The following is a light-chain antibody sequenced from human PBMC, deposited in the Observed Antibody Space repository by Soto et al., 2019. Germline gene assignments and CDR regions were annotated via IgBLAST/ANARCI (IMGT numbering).Light chain of an antibody. Sequence: DIQMTQSPSTLSASVGDRVTITCRASQSISRWLAWYQQKPGKAPKLLIYDASSLESGVPSRFSGSGSGTEFPHTLSSLQPDDFATFCCQQYNSYSPWTFGQGTQVEIK. V-gene: IGKV1-5*01. J-gene: IGKJ1*01. CDR1: QSISRW. CDR2: DAS. CDR3: QQYNSYSPWT.